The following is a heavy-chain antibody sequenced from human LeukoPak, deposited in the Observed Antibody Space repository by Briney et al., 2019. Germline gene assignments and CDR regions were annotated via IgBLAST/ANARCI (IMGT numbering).Heavy chain of an antibody. V-gene: IGHV3-21*01. CDR2: ISSSNT. CDR1: GFTFSSYS. Sequence: GGSLRLSCAASGFTFSSYSMNWVRQAPGKGLEWVSSISSSNTYYTDSVKGRFIISRDNAKKSVYLQMNSLRAEDTAVYYCARDPGDLRWGMDVWGQGTTVTVAS. D-gene: IGHD3-16*01. J-gene: IGHJ6*02. CDR3: ARDPGDLRWGMDV.